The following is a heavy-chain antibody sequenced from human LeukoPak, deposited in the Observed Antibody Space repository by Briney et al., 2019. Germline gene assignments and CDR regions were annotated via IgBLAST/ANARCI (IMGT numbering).Heavy chain of an antibody. CDR2: ISGSGGST. CDR1: GFTFSSYA. V-gene: IGHV3-23*01. J-gene: IGHJ4*02. D-gene: IGHD2-15*01. CDR3: AKDRAGYCSGGSCYSFDY. Sequence: GGSLRLSCAASGFTFSSYAMSWVRQAPGKGLEWVSAISGSGGSTYYADSVKGRFTISRDNSKNTLYLQMNSLRAEGTAVYYCAKDRAGYCSGGSCYSFDYWGQGTLVTVSS.